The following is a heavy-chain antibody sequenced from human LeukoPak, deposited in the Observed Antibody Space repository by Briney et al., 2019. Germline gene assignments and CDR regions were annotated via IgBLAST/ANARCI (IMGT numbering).Heavy chain of an antibody. Sequence: PGGSLRLSCAASGLTFSSFWMIWFRQAPGRGLEWVANINPGGSDTQYVDSVRGRFTISRDNAKNSLYLQMNSLRAEDTAVYYCARVGLTTMVRGVIYYFDYWGQGTLVTVSS. D-gene: IGHD3-10*01. CDR3: ARVGLTTMVRGVIYYFDY. V-gene: IGHV3-7*03. J-gene: IGHJ4*02. CDR1: GLTFSSFW. CDR2: INPGGSDT.